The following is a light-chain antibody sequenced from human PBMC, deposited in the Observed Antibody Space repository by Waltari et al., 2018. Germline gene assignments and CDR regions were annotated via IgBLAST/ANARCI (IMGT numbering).Light chain of an antibody. Sequence: QSALTQPPSASGSPAQSVTISCTGTSTALGRFNYVSWYQQHPSMAPNLIIYEVKQWPSGVPDRFSGSKSGNTASLTVSGLQAEDEATYYCNSYAGRNNMIFGGGTKLTVL. V-gene: IGLV2-8*01. J-gene: IGLJ2*01. CDR1: STALGRFNY. CDR2: EVK. CDR3: NSYAGRNNMI.